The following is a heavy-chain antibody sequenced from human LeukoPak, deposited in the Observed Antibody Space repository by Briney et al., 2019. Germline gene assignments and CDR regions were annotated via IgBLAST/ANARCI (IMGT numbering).Heavy chain of an antibody. V-gene: IGHV4-59*01. Sequence: SETLSLTCTVSGGSISSYYWSWIRQPPGKGLEWIRYIYYSGSTNYNPSLKSRVTISVDTSKNQFSLKLSSVTAADTAVYYCARSPYCSSTSCYSNWFDPWGQGTLVTVSS. D-gene: IGHD2-2*01. CDR1: GGSISSYY. J-gene: IGHJ5*02. CDR3: ARSPYCSSTSCYSNWFDP. CDR2: IYYSGST.